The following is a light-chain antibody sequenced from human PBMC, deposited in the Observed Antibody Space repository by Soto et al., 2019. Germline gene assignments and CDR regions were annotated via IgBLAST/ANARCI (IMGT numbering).Light chain of an antibody. CDR2: GAS. Sequence: EIVLTQSPGTLSLSPGERATLSCRASQSVSSSYLAWYQQKPGQAPRLLIYGASSRATGIPDSFSGSGSGTDLNLNISILAPDDSAAHCCQRYCSSVTFGPGTKVDIK. CDR1: QSVSSSY. CDR3: QRYCSSVT. J-gene: IGKJ3*01. V-gene: IGKV3-20*01.